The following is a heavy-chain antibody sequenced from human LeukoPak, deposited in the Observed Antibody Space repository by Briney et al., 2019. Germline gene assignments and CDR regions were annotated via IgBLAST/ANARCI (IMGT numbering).Heavy chain of an antibody. CDR3: VKGAYDYIEVAYFDF. D-gene: IGHD5-12*01. Sequence: GGSLRFSCAASGFSFNNYAMNWVRQAPGKGLEWVSIIIASSGATVYADSVKGRFTISRDISKNTLYLQMNNLRVEDTAVYYCVKGAYDYIEVAYFDFWGQGILVTVSS. V-gene: IGHV3-23*01. CDR2: IIASSGAT. J-gene: IGHJ4*01. CDR1: GFSFNNYA.